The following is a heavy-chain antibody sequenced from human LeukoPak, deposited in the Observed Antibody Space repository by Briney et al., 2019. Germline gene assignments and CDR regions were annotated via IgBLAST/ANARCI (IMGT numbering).Heavy chain of an antibody. Sequence: PSETLSLTCTVSGGSISNYYWSWVRQPPGKGLEWIGYIYYSGNTNYNPSLKSRVTISVDTSKDQFSLKLRTVTAADTAVYYCASSPCLGSGCRLFDYWGQGILVTVSS. D-gene: IGHD6-19*01. CDR1: GGSISNYY. V-gene: IGHV4-59*01. CDR3: ASSPCLGSGCRLFDY. CDR2: IYYSGNT. J-gene: IGHJ4*02.